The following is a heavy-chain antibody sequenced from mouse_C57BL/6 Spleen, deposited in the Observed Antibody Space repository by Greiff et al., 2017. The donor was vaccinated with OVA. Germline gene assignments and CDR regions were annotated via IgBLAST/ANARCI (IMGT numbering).Heavy chain of an antibody. V-gene: IGHV1-82*01. D-gene: IGHD1-1*01. CDR2: IYPGDGDT. CDR3: ARSGDYGSYYFDY. CDR1: GYAFSSSW. Sequence: LVESGPELVKPGASVKISCKASGYAFSSSWMNWVKQRPGKGLEWIGRIYPGDGDTNYNGKFKGKATLTADKSSSTAYMQLSSLTSEDSAVYFCARSGDYGSYYFDYWGQGTTLTVSS. J-gene: IGHJ2*01.